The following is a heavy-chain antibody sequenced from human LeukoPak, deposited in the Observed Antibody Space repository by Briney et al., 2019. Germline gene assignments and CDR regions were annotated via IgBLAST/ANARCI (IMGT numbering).Heavy chain of an antibody. CDR2: ISSSSSYI. V-gene: IGHV3-21*01. D-gene: IGHD3-10*01. Sequence: TGGSLGLSCAASGFTFSSYSMNWVRQAPGKGLEWVSSISSSSSYIYYADSVKGRFTISRDNSRNTPYLQMNSLRAEDTAVYYCAREYGFGSGSYYPWGQGTLVIVSS. CDR3: AREYGFGSGSYYP. J-gene: IGHJ5*02. CDR1: GFTFSSYS.